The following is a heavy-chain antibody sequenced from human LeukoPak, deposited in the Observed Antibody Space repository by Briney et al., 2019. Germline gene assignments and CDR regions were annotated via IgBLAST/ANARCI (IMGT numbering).Heavy chain of an antibody. Sequence: GASVKVFCKASGYTFTSYYMLWVRQAPGQGLEWMGIINPSGGSTSYAQKFQGRVTMTRDTSTSTVYMELSSLRSEDTAVYYCARDPAYASLPFSWFDPWGQGTLVTVSS. CDR2: INPSGGST. V-gene: IGHV1-46*01. J-gene: IGHJ5*02. CDR3: ARDPAYASLPFSWFDP. D-gene: IGHD2-8*01. CDR1: GYTFTSYY.